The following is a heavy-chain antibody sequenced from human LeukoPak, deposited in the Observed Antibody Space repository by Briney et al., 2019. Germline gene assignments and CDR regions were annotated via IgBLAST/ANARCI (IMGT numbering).Heavy chain of an antibody. D-gene: IGHD3-16*02. Sequence: SETLSLTCTVSGGSISNYYWSLIRQPPGKGLEWIGYIYYSGSTNYNPSLKSRVTISVDTSKNQFSLKLSSVTAADTAVYYCARTYDYVWGNYPLYYFDYWGQGTLVTVSS. V-gene: IGHV4-59*08. CDR1: GGSISNYY. CDR2: IYYSGST. CDR3: ARTYDYVWGNYPLYYFDY. J-gene: IGHJ4*02.